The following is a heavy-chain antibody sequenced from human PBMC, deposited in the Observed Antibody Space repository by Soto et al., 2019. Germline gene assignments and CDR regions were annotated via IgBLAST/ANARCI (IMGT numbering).Heavy chain of an antibody. Sequence: GASVKVSCKVSGYTLTELSMHWVRQAPGKGLEWVGGFDPEDGETIYAQKFQGRVTMTEDTSTDTAYMELSSLRSEDTAVYYCATPERRYCGGDCYTLDYWGQGTLVTVSS. CDR3: ATPERRYCGGDCYTLDY. CDR1: GYTLTELS. J-gene: IGHJ4*02. CDR2: FDPEDGET. V-gene: IGHV1-24*01. D-gene: IGHD2-21*02.